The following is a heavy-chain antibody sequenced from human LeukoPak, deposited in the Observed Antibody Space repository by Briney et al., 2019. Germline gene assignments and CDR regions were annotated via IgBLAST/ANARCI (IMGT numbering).Heavy chain of an antibody. D-gene: IGHD6-13*01. CDR2: VKSKADGGSI. CDR3: ATEKSSIRSGDF. Sequence: GGSLRLSCAASGLTFNNAWMNWVRQAPGKGLEWVGRVKSKADGGSIDYGAPVKGRFTISRDDSKNTLYLQMNSLNTEDTAVYYCATEKSSIRSGDFWGRGTLVTVSS. V-gene: IGHV3-15*07. J-gene: IGHJ4*02. CDR1: GLTFNNAW.